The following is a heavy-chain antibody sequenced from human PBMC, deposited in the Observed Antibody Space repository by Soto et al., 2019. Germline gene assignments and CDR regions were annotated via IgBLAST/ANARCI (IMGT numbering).Heavy chain of an antibody. CDR3: VKDESINWYSGHFRH. J-gene: IGHJ1*01. Sequence: SLRLSCAASGFTFDDYAMHWVRQVPGKGLEWVSGINWNSGSIGYGDSVEGRFAISRDNAKNSLHLQMNSLSAEDTAFYYCVKDESINWYSGHFRHWGQGTLVTVSS. CDR2: INWNSGSI. CDR1: GFTFDDYA. D-gene: IGHD6-13*01. V-gene: IGHV3-9*01.